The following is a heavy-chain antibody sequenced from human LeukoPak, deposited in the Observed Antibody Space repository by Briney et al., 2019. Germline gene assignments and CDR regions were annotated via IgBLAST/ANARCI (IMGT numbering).Heavy chain of an antibody. Sequence: PGGSLRLSCAASGFTFSDYEMNWVRQAPGKGLEWVSYISSRNTIYYADSVKGRFTVSRDNAKNSLYLQMNSLRAEDTAVYYCASTVANDYWGQGTLVTVSS. V-gene: IGHV3-69-1*02. CDR1: GFTFSDYE. CDR2: ISSRNTI. J-gene: IGHJ4*02. CDR3: ASTVANDY. D-gene: IGHD4-23*01.